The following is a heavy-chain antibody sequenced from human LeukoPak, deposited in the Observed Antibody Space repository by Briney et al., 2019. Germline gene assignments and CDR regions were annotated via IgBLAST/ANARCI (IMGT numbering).Heavy chain of an antibody. V-gene: IGHV4-39*07. Sequence: SETLSLTCTVSGGSISSSSYYWGWIRQPPGKGLEWIGSIYYSGSTYYNPSLKSRVTISVDTSKNQFSLKLSSVTAADTAVYYCARVRAYSCYFDYWGQGTLVTVSS. CDR3: ARVRAYSCYFDY. CDR1: GGSISSSSYY. D-gene: IGHD1-26*01. J-gene: IGHJ4*02. CDR2: IYYSGST.